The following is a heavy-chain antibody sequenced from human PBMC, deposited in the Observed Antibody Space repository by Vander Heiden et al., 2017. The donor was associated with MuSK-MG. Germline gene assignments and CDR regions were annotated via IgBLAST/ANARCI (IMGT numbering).Heavy chain of an antibody. V-gene: IGHV4-34*01. D-gene: IGHD6-19*01. Sequence: QVQLQQWGAGLLKPSETLSLTCAVYGGSFSGYYWSWIRQPPGKGLEWIGEINHSGSTNYNPSLKSRVTISVDTSKNQFSLKLSSVTAADTAMYYCARGYSSGWYRYYYYYYGMDVWGQGTTVTVSS. CDR2: INHSGST. J-gene: IGHJ6*02. CDR3: ARGYSSGWYRYYYYYYGMDV. CDR1: GGSFSGYY.